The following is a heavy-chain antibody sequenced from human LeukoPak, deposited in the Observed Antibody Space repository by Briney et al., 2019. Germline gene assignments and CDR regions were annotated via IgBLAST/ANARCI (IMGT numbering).Heavy chain of an antibody. Sequence: GGSLRLSCAASGFTVSTNYISWVRQAPGKGLEWVSVIYSAGSTYYADSVKGRFTISRDNSKNTVYLQMNSLRPDDTAVYYCAREGGSGSYGYDYWGQGTLVTVSS. D-gene: IGHD3-10*01. CDR1: GFTVSTNY. CDR3: AREGGSGSYGYDY. V-gene: IGHV3-66*02. J-gene: IGHJ4*02. CDR2: IYSAGST.